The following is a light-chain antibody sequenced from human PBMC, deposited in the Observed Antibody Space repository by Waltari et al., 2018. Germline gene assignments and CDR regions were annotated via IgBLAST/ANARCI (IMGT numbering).Light chain of an antibody. CDR1: QSLNRA. CDR2: HVF. Sequence: IVLTQSPGTLSMSPGEGVTLSCRASQSLNRALAWYQQKPGQGPRLLIYHVFNRDTDVSYRFSGSWFGNEFSLTVSILEPEDFAVYYCQHYVSLPAAFGQVTRVEIK. CDR3: QHYVSLPAA. V-gene: IGKV3-20*01. J-gene: IGKJ1*01.